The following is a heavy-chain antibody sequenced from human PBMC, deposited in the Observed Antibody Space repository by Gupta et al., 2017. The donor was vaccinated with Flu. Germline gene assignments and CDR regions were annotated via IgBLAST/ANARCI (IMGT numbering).Heavy chain of an antibody. D-gene: IGHD3-22*01. J-gene: IGHJ3*02. CDR3: ALTYDSTGFYYLNALHI. V-gene: IGHV2-5*01. CDR2: VYWNDDK. Sequence: QITLQESGPTLVRPTQTLTLTCSLSGLSLSTSGLGVGWVRQPPGEALEWLAVVYWNDDKRYMSSLKNRLTITKATAENQVVLLVTNMSPVDTATYFCALTYDSTGFYYLNALHIWGQGTLVTVSS. CDR1: GLSLSTSGLG.